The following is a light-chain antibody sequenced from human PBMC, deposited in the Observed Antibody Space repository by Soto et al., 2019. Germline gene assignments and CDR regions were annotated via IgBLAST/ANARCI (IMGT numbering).Light chain of an antibody. CDR3: CSYAGDSAWV. Sequence: QSALTQPASVSGSPGQSITISCTGTSSDVGSYNFVSWYQQHPGKAPKLMIYEGSKRPSGVSNRVSGSKSGNTASLTISGLQSEDEADYYRCSYAGDSAWVFGGGTKVTVL. CDR2: EGS. CDR1: SSDVGSYNF. J-gene: IGLJ3*02. V-gene: IGLV2-23*01.